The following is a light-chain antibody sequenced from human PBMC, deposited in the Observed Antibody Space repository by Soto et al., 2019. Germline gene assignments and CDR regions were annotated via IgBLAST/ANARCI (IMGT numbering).Light chain of an antibody. CDR2: GAS. CDR3: QLYDSSSWT. CDR1: QSVSNTY. J-gene: IGKJ1*01. Sequence: EIGLTQSAGTLSLSPGDTATLSWGASQSVSNTYLAWYQQKPGQAPRLLIYGASSRATGFPDRFSGSGYGTDFNLTISRLETEDFAVYYCQLYDSSSWTFGQGTKVDIK. V-gene: IGKV3-20*01.